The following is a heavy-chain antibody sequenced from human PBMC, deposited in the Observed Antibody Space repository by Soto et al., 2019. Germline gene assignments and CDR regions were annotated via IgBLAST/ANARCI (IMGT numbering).Heavy chain of an antibody. CDR1: GGTFSSYT. V-gene: IGHV1-69*02. D-gene: IGHD3-9*01. CDR3: AYYDILTGYYNEPLAFDY. J-gene: IGHJ4*02. Sequence: SVKVSCKASGGTFSSYTISWVRQAPGQGLEWMGRIIPILGIANYAQKFQGRVTITADKSTSTAYMELSSLRSEDTAVYYCAYYDILTGYYNEPLAFDYWGQGTLVTVSS. CDR2: IIPILGIA.